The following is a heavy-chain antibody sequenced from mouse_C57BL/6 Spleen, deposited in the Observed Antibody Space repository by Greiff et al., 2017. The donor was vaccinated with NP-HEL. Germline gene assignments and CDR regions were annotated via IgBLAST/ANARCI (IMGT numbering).Heavy chain of an antibody. CDR2: IDPEDGDT. V-gene: IGHV14-1*01. CDR1: GFNIKDYY. Sequence: DVKLVESGAELVRPGASVKLSCTASGFNIKDYYMHWVKQRPEQGLEWIGRIDPEDGDTEYAPKFQGKATMTADTSSNTAYLQLSSLTSEDTAVYYCTTSNYGSWFAYWGQGTLVTVSA. CDR3: TTSNYGSWFAY. J-gene: IGHJ3*01. D-gene: IGHD1-1*01.